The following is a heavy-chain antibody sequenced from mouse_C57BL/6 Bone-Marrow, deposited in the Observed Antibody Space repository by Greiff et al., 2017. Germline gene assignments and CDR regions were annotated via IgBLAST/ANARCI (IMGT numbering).Heavy chain of an antibody. J-gene: IGHJ4*01. V-gene: IGHV10-1*01. D-gene: IGHD2-4*01. Sequence: GGGLVQPKGSLKLSCAASGFSFNTYAMNWVRQAPGKGLEWVARIRSKSNNYATYYAESVKDRFTISRDDSESMLYLQMNNVKTEDTAMYYCVRHGRLRYYAMDYWGQGTSVTVSS. CDR2: IRSKSNNYAT. CDR1: GFSFNTYA. CDR3: VRHGRLRYYAMDY.